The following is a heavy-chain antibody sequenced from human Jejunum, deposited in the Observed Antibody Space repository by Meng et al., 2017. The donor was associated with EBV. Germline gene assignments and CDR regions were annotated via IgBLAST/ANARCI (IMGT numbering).Heavy chain of an antibody. CDR2: MNPNSGNT. V-gene: IGHV1-8*01. CDR1: VYTFTSYD. Sequence: QGHLVESGAAVKKPGASMKVSCKASVYTFTSYDINWVRSATGQGLEWMGMMNPNSGNTGYAQKLHGRVTMTRNTSISTAYTELSSLRSEDTAVYYCARGASYGSALPWGQGTLVTVSS. CDR3: ARGASYGSALP. J-gene: IGHJ5*02. D-gene: IGHD5-18*01.